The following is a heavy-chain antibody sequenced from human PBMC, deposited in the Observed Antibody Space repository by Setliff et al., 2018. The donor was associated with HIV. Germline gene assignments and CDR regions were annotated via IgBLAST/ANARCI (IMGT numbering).Heavy chain of an antibody. V-gene: IGHV4-38-2*02. Sequence: SETLSLTCTVSGYSVNSDYLWCWIRQPPGKGLEWIGSVYHSGSTYYNPSLKGRVTTSIDTSKNQFSLKLNSVTAADTAVYYCARGQGCGGGCHYAFEMWGQGAMVTV. D-gene: IGHD2-21*02. J-gene: IGHJ3*02. CDR1: GYSVNSDYL. CDR2: VYHSGST. CDR3: ARGQGCGGGCHYAFEM.